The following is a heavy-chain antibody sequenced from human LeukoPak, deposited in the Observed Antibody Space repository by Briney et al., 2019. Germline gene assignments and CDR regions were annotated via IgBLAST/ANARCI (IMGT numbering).Heavy chain of an antibody. J-gene: IGHJ6*03. V-gene: IGHV1-18*01. Sequence: ASVKVSCKASGGTFSSYAISWVRQAPGQGLEWMGWISAYNGNTNYAQKLQGRVTMTTDTSTSTAYMELRSLRSDDTAVYYCARASWSGYYRGYYYYMDVWGKGTTVTVSS. CDR2: ISAYNGNT. CDR1: GGTFSSYA. D-gene: IGHD3-3*01. CDR3: ARASWSGYYRGYYYYMDV.